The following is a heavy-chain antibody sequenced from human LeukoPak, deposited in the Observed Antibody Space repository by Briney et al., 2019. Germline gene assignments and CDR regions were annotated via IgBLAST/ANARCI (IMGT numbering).Heavy chain of an antibody. D-gene: IGHD3-22*01. CDR2: LDPEDGET. CDR1: GYTLTELS. V-gene: IGHV1-24*01. Sequence: ASVKVSCKVSGYTLTELSMHWVRQAPGKGLEWMGGLDPEDGETIYAQKFQGRVTMTEDTSTDTAYMELSSLRSEDTAVYYCATDYYDSSGYPPNAFDIWGQGTMVTVSS. J-gene: IGHJ3*02. CDR3: ATDYYDSSGYPPNAFDI.